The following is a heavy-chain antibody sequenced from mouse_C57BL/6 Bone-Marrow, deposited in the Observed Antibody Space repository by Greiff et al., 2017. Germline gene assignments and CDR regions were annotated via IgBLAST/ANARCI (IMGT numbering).Heavy chain of an antibody. CDR2: IWWDDDK. J-gene: IGHJ3*01. CDR1: GFSLSTFGMG. CDR3: ALYDYDAAWFAY. Sequence: QFTLKVSGPGILQPSQTLSLTCSFSGFSLSTFGMGVGWIRQPSGKGLEWLAHIWWDDDKYYNPALKRRRTISKDTSKNQVFLKIANVDTADTATYYCALYDYDAAWFAYWGQGTLVTVSA. D-gene: IGHD2-4*01. V-gene: IGHV8-8*01.